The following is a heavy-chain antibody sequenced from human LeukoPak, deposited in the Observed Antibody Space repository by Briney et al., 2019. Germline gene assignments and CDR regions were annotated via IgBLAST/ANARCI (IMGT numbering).Heavy chain of an antibody. V-gene: IGHV3-30-3*01. D-gene: IGHD3-22*01. CDR1: GFTFSSYA. CDR3: ARGGVDYYDSSGYYSAFDY. J-gene: IGHJ4*02. Sequence: GGSLRLSCAASGFTFSSYAMPWVRQAPGKGLEWVAVISYDGSNKYYADSVKGRFTISRDNSKTTLYLQMNSLRAEDTAVYYCARGGVDYYDSSGYYSAFDYWGQGTLVTVSS. CDR2: ISYDGSNK.